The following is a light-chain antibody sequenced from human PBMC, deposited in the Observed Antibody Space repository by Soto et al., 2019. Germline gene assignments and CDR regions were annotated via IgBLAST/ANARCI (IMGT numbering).Light chain of an antibody. CDR1: QSVSSY. CDR2: GAS. V-gene: IGKV3-20*01. CDR3: QQYGSSPRT. J-gene: IGKJ3*01. Sequence: EIVMTQSPATLSVSPGERATLSCRASQSVSSYLAWYQQKPGQAPRLLIYGASSRATGIPDRFSGSGSGTDFTLTISRLEPEGFAVYYCQQYGSSPRTFGPGTKVDIK.